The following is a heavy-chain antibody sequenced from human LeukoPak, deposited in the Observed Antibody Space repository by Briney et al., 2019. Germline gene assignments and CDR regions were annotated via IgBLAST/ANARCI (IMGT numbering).Heavy chain of an antibody. CDR2: ISYDGDHK. CDR1: GFTFSTYG. CDR3: ARRRLDPGNWLDP. Sequence: PGGSLRLSCAASGFTFSTYGMHWVRQAPDKGLEWVAIISYDGDHKYYADSVRGRFTISRDNSKNTLYLQMNSLRAEDTAVYYCARRRLDPGNWLDPWGQGTLVIVSS. V-gene: IGHV3-30*03. J-gene: IGHJ5*02.